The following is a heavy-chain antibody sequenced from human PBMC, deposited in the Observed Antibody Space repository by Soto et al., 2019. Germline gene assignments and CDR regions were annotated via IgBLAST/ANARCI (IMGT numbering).Heavy chain of an antibody. J-gene: IGHJ5*02. CDR2: ISYDGSNK. V-gene: IGHV3-30*18. D-gene: IGHD6-13*01. CDR3: AKDVYSRLSTYWFDP. Sequence: RGGSLRLSCAASGFTFSSYGMHWVRQAPGKGLEWVAVISYDGSNKYYADSVKGRFTISRDNSKNTLYLQMNSLRAEDTAVYYCAKDVYSRLSTYWFDPWGQGTLVTVSS. CDR1: GFTFSSYG.